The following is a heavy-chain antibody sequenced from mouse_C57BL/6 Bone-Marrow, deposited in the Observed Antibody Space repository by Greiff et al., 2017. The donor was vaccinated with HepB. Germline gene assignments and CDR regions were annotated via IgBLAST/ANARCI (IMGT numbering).Heavy chain of an antibody. D-gene: IGHD1-1*01. CDR1: GFSLTSYG. CDR3: ARNSGTTVAHFDY. CDR2: IWSGGST. J-gene: IGHJ2*01. V-gene: IGHV2-2*01. Sequence: VKLMESGPGLVQPSQSLSITCTVSGFSLTSYGVHWVRQSPGKGLEWLGVIWSGGSTDYNAAFISRLSISKDNSKSQVFFKMNSLQADDTAIYYCARNSGTTVAHFDYWGQGTTLTVSS.